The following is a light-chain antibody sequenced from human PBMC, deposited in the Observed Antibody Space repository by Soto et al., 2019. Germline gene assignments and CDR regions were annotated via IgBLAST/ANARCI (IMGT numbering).Light chain of an antibody. CDR1: QDISNY. V-gene: IGKV1-33*01. CDR3: QQYDNPPIT. Sequence: DIHMTQSPSSLSASVGDRFTITCEASQDISNYLNWYQQKPGKAPKLLIYDASNLETGVPSRFSGSGSGTDFTFTISSLQPEDIATYYCQQYDNPPITFGQGTRLEIK. J-gene: IGKJ5*01. CDR2: DAS.